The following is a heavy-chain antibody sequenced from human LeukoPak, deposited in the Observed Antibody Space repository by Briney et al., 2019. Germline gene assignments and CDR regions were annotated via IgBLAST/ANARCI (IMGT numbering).Heavy chain of an antibody. CDR3: ARGGGWGDTDTFFF. CDR1: GYTFTGYY. CDR2: INPNSGDT. J-gene: IGHJ3*01. Sequence: GASVKVSCKASGYTFTGYYMHWVRQAPGQGLEWMGWINPNSGDTNYAQKFQGWVTMTRDTSISTAYMELNRLKSDDTALYYCARGGGWGDTDTFFFWGQGTMVTVSS. D-gene: IGHD5-18*01. V-gene: IGHV1-2*04.